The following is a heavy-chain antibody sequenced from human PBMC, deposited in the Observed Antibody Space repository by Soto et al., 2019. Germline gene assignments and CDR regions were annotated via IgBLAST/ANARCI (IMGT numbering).Heavy chain of an antibody. V-gene: IGHV3-23*01. Sequence: HPGGSLRLSCAASGFTFSSYAMSWVRQAPGKGLEWVSAISGSGGSTYYADSVKGRFTISRDNSKNTLYLQMNSLRAEDTAVYYCAKDARSSSWYHGDYWGQGTLVTVSS. CDR2: ISGSGGST. CDR1: GFTFSSYA. CDR3: AKDARSSSWYHGDY. J-gene: IGHJ4*02. D-gene: IGHD6-13*01.